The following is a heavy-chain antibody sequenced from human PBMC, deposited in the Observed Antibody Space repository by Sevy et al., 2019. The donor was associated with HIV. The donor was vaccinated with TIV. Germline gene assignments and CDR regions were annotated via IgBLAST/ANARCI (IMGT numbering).Heavy chain of an antibody. CDR1: GGSISSGAYY. D-gene: IGHD3-16*02. V-gene: IGHV3-11*06. CDR3: AREEEDYVWGTSRDLTFFDY. CDR2: ISSSSSYI. J-gene: IGHJ4*02. Sequence: LSLTCTVSGGSISSGAYYWSWIRQHPGKGLEWVSSISSSSSYIYYADSVKGRFTISRDNAKNSLYLQMNSLRAEDTAVYYCAREEEDYVWGTSRDLTFFDYWGQGTLVTVSS.